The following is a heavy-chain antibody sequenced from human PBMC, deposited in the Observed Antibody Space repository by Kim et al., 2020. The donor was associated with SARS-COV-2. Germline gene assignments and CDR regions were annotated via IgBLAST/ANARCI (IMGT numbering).Heavy chain of an antibody. D-gene: IGHD3-10*01. Sequence: SETLSLTCTVSGGSISSSSYYWGWIRQPPGKGLEWIGSIYYSGSTYYNPSPKSRVTISVDTSKNQFSLKLSSVTAADTAVYYCARASWDTRLLWFGGYYFDYWGQGTLVTVSS. J-gene: IGHJ4*02. V-gene: IGHV4-39*01. CDR2: IYYSGST. CDR1: GGSISSSSYY. CDR3: ARASWDTRLLWFGGYYFDY.